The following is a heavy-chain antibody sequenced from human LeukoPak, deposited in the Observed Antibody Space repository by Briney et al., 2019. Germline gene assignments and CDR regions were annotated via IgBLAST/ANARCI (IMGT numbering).Heavy chain of an antibody. CDR1: GFTVSSNY. V-gene: IGHV3-53*01. CDR2: IYSGGST. CDR3: ARDFTYYDILTGYQYYFDY. J-gene: IGHJ4*02. Sequence: PGGSLRLSCAASGFTVSSNYMSWVRQAPGKGLEWVSVIYSGGSTYYADSVKGRFTISRDNSKNTLYLQMNSLRAEDTAVYYCARDFTYYDILTGYQYYFDYWGQGTLVTVSS. D-gene: IGHD3-9*01.